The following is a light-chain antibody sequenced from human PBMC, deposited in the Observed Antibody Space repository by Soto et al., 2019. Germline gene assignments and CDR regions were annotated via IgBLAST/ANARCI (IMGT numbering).Light chain of an antibody. CDR3: CSYAGSGTYV. Sequence: QSALTQPASVSGSPGQSITISCTGTSSDVGNYNLVTWYQQHPGKAPQLMIYEVSKRPSGVSDRFPGSKSGNTASLTISGLQADDEADYYCCSYAGSGTYVFGTGTKVTVL. CDR1: SSDVGNYNL. V-gene: IGLV2-23*02. CDR2: EVS. J-gene: IGLJ1*01.